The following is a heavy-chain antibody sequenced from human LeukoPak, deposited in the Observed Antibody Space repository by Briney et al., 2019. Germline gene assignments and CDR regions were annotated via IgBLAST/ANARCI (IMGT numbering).Heavy chain of an antibody. CDR1: GGSISSNNYY. D-gene: IGHD2-21*02. J-gene: IGHJ5*02. Sequence: SETLSLTCAVSGGSISSNNYYWGWIRQPPGKGLEWIGSIYYSGSTYYNPSLKSRVTISVDTSKNQFSLKLSSVTAADTAVYYCARRVVVTPGDWFDPWGQGTLVTVSS. CDR2: IYYSGST. V-gene: IGHV4-39*07. CDR3: ARRVVVTPGDWFDP.